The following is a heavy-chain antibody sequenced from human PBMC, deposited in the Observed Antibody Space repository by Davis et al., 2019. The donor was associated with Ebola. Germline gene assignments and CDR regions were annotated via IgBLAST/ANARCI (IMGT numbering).Heavy chain of an antibody. D-gene: IGHD1-14*01. CDR3: ARDPGTRYYYYGMDV. Sequence: GESLKISCAASGFTFSSYAMSWVRQAPGKGLEWVAVISYDGSNKYYADSVKGRFTISRDNSKNTLYLQMNSLRAEDTAVYYCARDPGTRYYYYGMDVWGKGTTVTVSS. J-gene: IGHJ6*04. CDR1: GFTFSSYA. CDR2: ISYDGSNK. V-gene: IGHV3-30-3*01.